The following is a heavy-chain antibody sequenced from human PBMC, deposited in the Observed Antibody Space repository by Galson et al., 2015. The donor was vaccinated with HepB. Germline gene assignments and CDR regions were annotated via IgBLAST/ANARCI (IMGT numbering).Heavy chain of an antibody. D-gene: IGHD5-12*01. CDR1: EYTFTSYA. Sequence: SVKVSCKASEYTFTSYAMHWVRQAPGQRLEWMGWINAGNGNTKYSQKFQGRVTITRDTSASTAYMELSSLRSEDTAVYYCARDLRLVDIVATRGWVSSWFDPWGQGTLVTVSS. CDR2: INAGNGNT. J-gene: IGHJ5*02. V-gene: IGHV1-3*01. CDR3: ARDLRLVDIVATRGWVSSWFDP.